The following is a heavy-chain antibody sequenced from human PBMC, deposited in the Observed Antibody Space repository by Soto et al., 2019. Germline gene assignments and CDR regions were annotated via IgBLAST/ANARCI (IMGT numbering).Heavy chain of an antibody. CDR3: ARWDDYGASDQYHFDQ. D-gene: IGHD4-17*01. Sequence: QVQLVQSGPEVQKPGASLKVSCKASGYTFTASGISWVRQAPGQGLEWMGWTSIYNGHTKYSPKFLGRVVRTTDTSADTAYLELNSLRPDDAALYSCARWDDYGASDQYHFDQWGQGTLVTGSS. CDR2: TSIYNGHT. V-gene: IGHV1-18*01. CDR1: GYTFTASG. J-gene: IGHJ4*02.